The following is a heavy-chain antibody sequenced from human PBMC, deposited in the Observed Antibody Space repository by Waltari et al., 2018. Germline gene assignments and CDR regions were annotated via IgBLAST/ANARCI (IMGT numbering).Heavy chain of an antibody. V-gene: IGHV3-74*01. CDR1: GFTFSSYW. CDR3: ARIRGGYSSSWSYDAFDI. J-gene: IGHJ3*02. D-gene: IGHD6-13*01. CDR2: INSDGSST. Sequence: EVQLVESGGGLVQPGGSLRLSCAASGFTFSSYWMHWVRQAPGKGLVWVSRINSDGSSTSYADSVKGRFTISRDNAKNTLYLQMNSLRAEDTAVYYCARIRGGYSSSWSYDAFDIWGQGTMVTVSS.